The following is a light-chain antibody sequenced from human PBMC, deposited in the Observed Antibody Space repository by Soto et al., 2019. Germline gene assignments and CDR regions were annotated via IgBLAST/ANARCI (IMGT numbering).Light chain of an antibody. Sequence: EIVMTQSPGTLSVSPGERATLSCRASQSVSSNLAWYQQKPGQPPRLLIYGASTRATGIPARFSGSGSGTAFTLTISRRQADDFAVDYCQQYNNWAPWTFGQGTKVEIK. CDR1: QSVSSN. CDR3: QQYNNWAPWT. J-gene: IGKJ1*01. CDR2: GAS. V-gene: IGKV3-15*01.